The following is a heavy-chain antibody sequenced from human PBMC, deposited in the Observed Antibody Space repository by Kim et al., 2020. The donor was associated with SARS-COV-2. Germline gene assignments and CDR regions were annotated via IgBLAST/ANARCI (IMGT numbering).Heavy chain of an antibody. D-gene: IGHD3-10*01. V-gene: IGHV3-23*01. CDR3: VKQVAGSNFDV. Sequence: YYADSVKGRFTISRDNSKNTLYLQLNILRAEDTAIYYCVKQVAGSNFDVWGQGTMVTVSS. J-gene: IGHJ3*01.